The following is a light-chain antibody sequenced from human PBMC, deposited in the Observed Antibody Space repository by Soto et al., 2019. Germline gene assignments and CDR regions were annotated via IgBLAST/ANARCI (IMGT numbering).Light chain of an antibody. J-gene: IGKJ4*01. CDR3: QHYGGSPRALS. V-gene: IGKV3-20*01. CDR1: QSVSSDF. Sequence: EIVLTQSPDTLSLSPGERATLSCRASQSVSSDFLVWYQQKIGQAPRLLIYATSRRATGIPDRFSGSGSGTDITLTLSRLEPEDFVVYYCQHYGGSPRALSFGGGTRVQIK. CDR2: ATS.